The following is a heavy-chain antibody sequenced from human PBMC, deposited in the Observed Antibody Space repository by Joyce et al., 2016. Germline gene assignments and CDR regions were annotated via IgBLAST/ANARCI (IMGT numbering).Heavy chain of an antibody. CDR2: TWPGDSDT. J-gene: IGHJ5*02. Sequence: EVQLVQSGAEVKKPGESLKISCKASGYDFNNYWIVWGRQMPGKGLEWMGITWPGDSDTRYNPAFQGQVTISVDKTQTTAYLQRNNVTASDTAKYYCARRAWTCTLLKCHLDTWGQGTQVTVSS. D-gene: IGHD5/OR15-5a*01. CDR3: ARRAWTCTLLKCHLDT. CDR1: GYDFNNYW. V-gene: IGHV5-51*01.